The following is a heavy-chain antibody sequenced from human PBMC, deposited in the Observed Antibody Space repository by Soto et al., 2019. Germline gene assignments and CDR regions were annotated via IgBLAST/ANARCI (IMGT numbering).Heavy chain of an antibody. V-gene: IGHV3-74*01. CDR2: INSDGSTT. CDR3: ARAGWYRFDY. J-gene: IGHJ4*02. D-gene: IGHD2-15*01. Sequence: EVQLVESGGDLDQPGRSLRLSCAASGFTFGSYWMHWVRQAPGKGLVWVSRINSDGSTTNYGDSVKGRFTISRDNAKSTLYLQMNSLRAEDTAVYYCARAGWYRFDYWGQGTLLTVSS. CDR1: GFTFGSYW.